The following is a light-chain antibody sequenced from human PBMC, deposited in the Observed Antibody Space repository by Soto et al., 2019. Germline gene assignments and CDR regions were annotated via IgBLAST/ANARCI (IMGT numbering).Light chain of an antibody. CDR1: SSDVGGYNY. V-gene: IGLV2-14*01. CDR2: DVS. J-gene: IGLJ2*01. Sequence: QSALTQPASVSGSPGQSITISCTGTSSDVGGYNYVSWYQQHPDKAPKLMIYDVSNRPSGVSNRFSGSKSGNTASLTISGLQAEDEADYYGSSYTSISPYLVFGGGTKVTVL. CDR3: SSYTSISPYLV.